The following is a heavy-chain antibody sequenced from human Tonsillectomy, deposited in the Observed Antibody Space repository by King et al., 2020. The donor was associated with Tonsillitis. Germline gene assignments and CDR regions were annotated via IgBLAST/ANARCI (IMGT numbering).Heavy chain of an antibody. CDR3: ATTGGTSAGTHSYYYGMDL. V-gene: IGHV1-8*02. CDR2: MSPDNGNR. CDR1: GYTFTRYD. Sequence: QLVQSGAEVRESGASVKVSCKASGYTFTRYDINWVRQAPGQGLEWMGWMSPDNGNRGYAQQFQGRVTLTRNASINTAYMELHSLGSQDTAVYYCATTGGTSAGTHSYYYGMDLWVQGTTVTV. J-gene: IGHJ6*02. D-gene: IGHD1-1*01.